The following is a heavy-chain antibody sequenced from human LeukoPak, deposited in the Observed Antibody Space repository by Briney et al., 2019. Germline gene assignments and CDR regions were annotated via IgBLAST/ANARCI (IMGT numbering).Heavy chain of an antibody. CDR3: AKDNGRGGNFDY. CDR1: GFTFDDYA. Sequence: GGSLRLSCAASGFTFDDYAMHWVRQAPGKGLGWVSGISWNSGSIGYADSVKGRFTISRDNAKNSLYLQVDSLRAEDTALYYCAKDNGRGGNFDYWGQGTLVTVSS. D-gene: IGHD3-16*01. V-gene: IGHV3-9*01. J-gene: IGHJ4*02. CDR2: ISWNSGSI.